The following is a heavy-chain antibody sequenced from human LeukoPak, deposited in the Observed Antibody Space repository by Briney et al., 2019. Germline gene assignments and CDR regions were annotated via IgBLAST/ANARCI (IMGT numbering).Heavy chain of an antibody. CDR1: GFTVSSNY. CDR3: AKPMTTVTTNGMDV. D-gene: IGHD4-11*01. CDR2: IYSGGTT. J-gene: IGHJ6*02. V-gene: IGHV3-53*01. Sequence: GGSLRLSCAASGFTVSSNYMSWVRQAPGKGLEWVSVIYSGGTTYYADSVKGRFTISRDNSKNTLYLQMNSLRAEDTAVYYCAKPMTTVTTNGMDVWGQGTTVTVSS.